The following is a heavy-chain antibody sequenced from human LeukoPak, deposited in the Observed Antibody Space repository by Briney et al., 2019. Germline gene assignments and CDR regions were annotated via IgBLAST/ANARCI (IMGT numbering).Heavy chain of an antibody. Sequence: SETLSLTCTVSGGSINSDSYYWGWIRQPPGKGLEWIATISYRGSIYYNPSLKSRITISVDTNKNQISLRLRSVTAADTAVFYCARQLGSGLDYWGQGTPVTVSS. V-gene: IGHV4-39*01. CDR2: ISYRGSI. J-gene: IGHJ4*02. CDR1: GGSINSDSYY. D-gene: IGHD6-19*01. CDR3: ARQLGSGLDY.